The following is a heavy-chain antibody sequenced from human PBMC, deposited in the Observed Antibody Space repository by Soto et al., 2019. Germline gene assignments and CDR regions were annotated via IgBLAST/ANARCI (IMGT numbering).Heavy chain of an antibody. CDR2: ISGSGGST. CDR1: GFTFSSYA. CDR3: ADLRLNSGWYRKPGTNGE. J-gene: IGHJ4*02. D-gene: IGHD6-19*01. V-gene: IGHV3-23*01. Sequence: PGGSLRLSCAASGFTFSSYAMSWVRQAPGKGLEWVSAISGSGGSTYYADSVKGRFTISRDNSKNTLYLQMNSLRAEDTAVYYCADLRLNSGWYRKPGTNGEWGQGTLVTVSS.